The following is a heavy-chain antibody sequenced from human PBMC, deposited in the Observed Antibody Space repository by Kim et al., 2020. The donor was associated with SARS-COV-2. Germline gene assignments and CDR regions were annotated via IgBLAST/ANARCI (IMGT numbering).Heavy chain of an antibody. D-gene: IGHD5-18*01. J-gene: IGHJ4*02. V-gene: IGHV3-74*01. Sequence: VKGRFTISRDNAKNTLYLQMNSLRAEDTAVYYCARDAGVDTAMASNDFDYWGQGTLVTVSS. CDR3: ARDAGVDTAMASNDFDY.